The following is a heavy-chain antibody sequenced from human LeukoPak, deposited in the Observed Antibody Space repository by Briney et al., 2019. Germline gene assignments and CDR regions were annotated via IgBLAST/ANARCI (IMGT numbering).Heavy chain of an antibody. CDR1: GGSISSYY. J-gene: IGHJ3*02. V-gene: IGHV4-59*01. CDR3: ARDSFSSWYARGSYDAFDI. CDR2: IYYSGST. Sequence: PSETLSLTCTVSGGSISSYYWSWIRQPPGKGLEWIGYIYYSGSTNYNPSLKSRVTISVDTSKNQFSLKLSSVTAADTAVYYCARDSFSSWYARGSYDAFDIWGQGQWSPSLQ. D-gene: IGHD6-13*01.